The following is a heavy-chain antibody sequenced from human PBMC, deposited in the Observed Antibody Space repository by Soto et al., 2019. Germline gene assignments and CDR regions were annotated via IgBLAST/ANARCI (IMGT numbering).Heavy chain of an antibody. J-gene: IGHJ6*02. CDR3: AREGAHYDFWSGYYTSYYGMDV. Sequence: SETLSLTCTVSGGSISSGGYYWSWIRQPPGKGLEWIGYIYYSGSTNYNPSLKSRVTISVDTSKNQFSLKLSSVTAADTAVYYCAREGAHYDFWSGYYTSYYGMDVWGQGTTVTVSS. V-gene: IGHV4-61*08. D-gene: IGHD3-3*01. CDR1: GGSISSGGYY. CDR2: IYYSGST.